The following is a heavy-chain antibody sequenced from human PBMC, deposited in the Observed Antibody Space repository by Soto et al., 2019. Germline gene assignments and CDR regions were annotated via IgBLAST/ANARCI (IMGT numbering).Heavy chain of an antibody. CDR1: GFTVSSNY. Sequence: EVQLVESGGGLVQPRGSLRLSCAASGFTVSSNYMSWVRQAPGKGLEWVSVIYSGGSTYYADSVKGRFTISRDNSKNTLYLQMNSLRAEDTAVYYCARVPEAEDYGEIFDYWGQGTLVTVSS. J-gene: IGHJ4*02. CDR3: ARVPEAEDYGEIFDY. V-gene: IGHV3-66*01. D-gene: IGHD4-17*01. CDR2: IYSGGST.